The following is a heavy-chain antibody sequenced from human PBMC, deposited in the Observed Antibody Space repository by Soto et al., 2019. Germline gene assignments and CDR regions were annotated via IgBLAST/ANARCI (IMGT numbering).Heavy chain of an antibody. Sequence: PGESLKISCKGSGYSFTSYWIGWVRQMPGKGLEWMGIIYPGDSDTRYSPSFQGQVTISADKSISTAYLQWSSLKASDTAMYYCARHRKYQLLSSYYYGMDVWGQGTTVTVSS. CDR3: ARHRKYQLLSSYYYGMDV. CDR2: IYPGDSDT. CDR1: GYSFTSYW. V-gene: IGHV5-51*01. D-gene: IGHD2-2*01. J-gene: IGHJ6*02.